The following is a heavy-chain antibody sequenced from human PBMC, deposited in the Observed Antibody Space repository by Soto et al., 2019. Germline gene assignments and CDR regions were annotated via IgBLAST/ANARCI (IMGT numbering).Heavy chain of an antibody. V-gene: IGHV1-2*02. CDR3: ARDLEYCSSTSCYPYYYYGMDV. CDR1: GYTFTGYY. CDR2: INPNSGGT. D-gene: IGHD2-2*01. J-gene: IGHJ6*02. Sequence: ASLKVSCKASGYTFTGYYMHWVRQAPGQGLEWMGWINPNSGGTNYAQKFQGRVTMTRDTSISTAYMELSRLRSDDTAVYYCARDLEYCSSTSCYPYYYYGMDVWGQGTTVTVSS.